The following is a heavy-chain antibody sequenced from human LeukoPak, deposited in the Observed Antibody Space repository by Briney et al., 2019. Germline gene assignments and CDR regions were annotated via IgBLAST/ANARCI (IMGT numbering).Heavy chain of an antibody. J-gene: IGHJ4*02. V-gene: IGHV3-64D*06. CDR1: GFTFSTYP. CDR2: ISSDGDST. Sequence: GGSLRLSCSASGFTFSTYPMHWVRQAPGRGLEYVSSISSDGDSTYYADSVKGRFTISRDNSKDTLYLQTSSLRPEDSAVHYCVKRTTEHYYYDSWGRGTLVTVSS. D-gene: IGHD3-3*02. CDR3: VKRTTEHYYYDS.